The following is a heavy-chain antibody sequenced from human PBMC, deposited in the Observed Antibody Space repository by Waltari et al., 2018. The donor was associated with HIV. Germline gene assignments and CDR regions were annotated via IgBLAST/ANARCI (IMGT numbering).Heavy chain of an antibody. D-gene: IGHD1-26*01. J-gene: IGHJ4*02. CDR1: FGNFA. V-gene: IGHV3-49*04. CDR3: TRGSGRYEY. CDR2: IRAKAYGGTS. Sequence: FGNFAMTWVRQAPGKGLEWVGYIRAKAYGGTSEYAASVKGRFVISRDDSKSIAYLQMNSLKTEDTAIYYCTRGSGRYEYWGQGTMTTVSS.